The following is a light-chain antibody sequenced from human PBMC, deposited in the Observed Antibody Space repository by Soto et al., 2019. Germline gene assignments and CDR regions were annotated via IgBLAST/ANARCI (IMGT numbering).Light chain of an antibody. V-gene: IGLV4-69*01. J-gene: IGLJ2*01. CDR2: VSSDGSH. CDR1: SGHNNYA. CDR3: QTWDTGIVL. Sequence: QSVLTQSPSASASLGASVKLTCTLSSGHNNYAIAWHQQQPEKGPRFLMRVSSDGSHIKGDGIPDRFSGSSSGAERYLTISSLQSEDEDDFYCQTWDTGIVLFGGGTKLTVL.